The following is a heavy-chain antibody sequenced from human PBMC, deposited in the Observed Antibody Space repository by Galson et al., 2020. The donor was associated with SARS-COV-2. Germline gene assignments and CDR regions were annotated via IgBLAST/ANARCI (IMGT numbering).Heavy chain of an antibody. J-gene: IGHJ4*02. Sequence: SMKISCAASGFTFDDYAMHWVRQAPGKGLEWVSGISWNSGSIGYADSVKGRFTISRDNAKNSLYLQMNSLRAEDTALYYCANPVGYWGQGTLVTVSS. CDR3: ANPVGY. CDR1: GFTFDDYA. V-gene: IGHV3-9*01. CDR2: ISWNSGSI.